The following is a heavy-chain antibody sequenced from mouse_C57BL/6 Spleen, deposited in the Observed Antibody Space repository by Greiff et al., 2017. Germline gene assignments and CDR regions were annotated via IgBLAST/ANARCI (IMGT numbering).Heavy chain of an antibody. CDR3: ARRDYFDY. V-gene: IGHV1-85*01. J-gene: IGHJ2*01. Sequence: LVESGPELVKPGASVKLSCKASGYTFTSYDINWVKQRPGQGLEWIGWIYPRDGSTKYNEKFKGKATLTVDTSSSTAYMELHSLTSEDSAVYFCARRDYFDYWGQGTTLTVSS. CDR1: GYTFTSYD. CDR2: IYPRDGST.